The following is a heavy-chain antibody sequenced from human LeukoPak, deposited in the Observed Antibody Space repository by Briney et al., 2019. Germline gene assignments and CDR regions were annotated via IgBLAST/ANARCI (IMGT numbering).Heavy chain of an antibody. Sequence: SETLSLTCSVSGGSISSYYWSWIRQPAGKGLEWIGRIYASGNANYNPSLKSRVTMSVDTSKNQLSLRLSSVTAADTAVFYCARSPPSYYYYYMDVWGKGTTVTISS. CDR3: ARSPPSYYYYYMDV. CDR1: GGSISSYY. J-gene: IGHJ6*03. CDR2: IYASGNA. V-gene: IGHV4-4*07.